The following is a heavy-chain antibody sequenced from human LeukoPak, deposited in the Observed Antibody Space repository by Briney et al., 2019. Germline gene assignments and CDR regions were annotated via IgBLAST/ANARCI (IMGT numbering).Heavy chain of an antibody. D-gene: IGHD3-10*01. CDR3: AKETLNFFGGLGAFDI. Sequence: GGSLRLSCAASGFTFSSYAMSWVRQAPGKGLEWVSAISGSGGSTYYADSVKGRFTISRDNSKNTLYLQMNSLRAEDTAVYYCAKETLNFFGGLGAFDIWGQGTMVTVSS. J-gene: IGHJ3*02. CDR2: ISGSGGST. V-gene: IGHV3-23*01. CDR1: GFTFSSYA.